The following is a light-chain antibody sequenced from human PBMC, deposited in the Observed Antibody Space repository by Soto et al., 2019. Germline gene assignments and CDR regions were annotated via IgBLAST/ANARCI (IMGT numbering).Light chain of an antibody. CDR2: DAS. CDR1: QNVDDS. Sequence: DVQMTQSPSTVSASLGDRVTITCRASQNVDDSLAWYQQRPGKAPKLLIYDASILQSGVPSRFSGSGCGTEFTLTINGLQPDDFAVYFCQHFHTKPITFGQWTRLDIK. V-gene: IGKV1-5*01. CDR3: QHFHTKPIT. J-gene: IGKJ5*01.